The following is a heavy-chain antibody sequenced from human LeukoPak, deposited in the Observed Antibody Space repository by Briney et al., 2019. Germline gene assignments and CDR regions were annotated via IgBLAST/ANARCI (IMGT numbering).Heavy chain of an antibody. V-gene: IGHV4-34*01. Sequence: SETLSLTCAVYGGSFSGYYWSWIRQPPGKGLEWIGEINDSGSTNYNPSLKSRVTISVDTSKNQFSLKLSSVTAADTAVYYCARAPGYCSSTSCYNYPFDNWGQGTLVTVSS. CDR2: INDSGST. CDR1: GGSFSGYY. CDR3: ARAPGYCSSTSCYNYPFDN. D-gene: IGHD2-2*03. J-gene: IGHJ4*02.